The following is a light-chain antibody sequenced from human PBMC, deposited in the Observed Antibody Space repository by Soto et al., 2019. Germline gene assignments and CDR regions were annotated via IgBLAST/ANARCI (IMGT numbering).Light chain of an antibody. Sequence: EIQMTQSPSSLSASVGDRVIITCRASQGISYSLALYQQKPGKVPELLIYTASSLQSGVPYSFSGSGSGKDFPLTISILQPEDVSTYYCQKYNSAPFTFGPGTKVYI. CDR2: TAS. V-gene: IGKV1-27*01. J-gene: IGKJ3*01. CDR1: QGISYS. CDR3: QKYNSAPFT.